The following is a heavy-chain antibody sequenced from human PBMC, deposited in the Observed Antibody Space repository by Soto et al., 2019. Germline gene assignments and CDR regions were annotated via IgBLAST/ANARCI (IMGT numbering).Heavy chain of an antibody. CDR3: ARAYYYDSSGYYYGGPFDY. CDR2: INAGNGNT. J-gene: IGHJ4*02. V-gene: IGHV1-3*01. Sequence: VASVKVSCKASGYTFTSYAMHWVRQAPGQRLEWMGWINAGNGNTKYSQKFQGRVTITRDTSASTAYMELSSLRSEDTAVYYCARAYYYDSSGYYYGGPFDYWGQGTLVTVSS. D-gene: IGHD3-22*01. CDR1: GYTFTSYA.